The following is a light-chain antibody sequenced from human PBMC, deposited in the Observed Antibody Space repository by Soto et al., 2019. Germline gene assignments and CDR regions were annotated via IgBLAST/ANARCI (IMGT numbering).Light chain of an antibody. CDR3: QNYNNWPRAT. CDR2: RTS. V-gene: IGKV3D-15*01. J-gene: IGKJ4*01. CDR1: QSINNN. Sequence: ETVMTHSPSTLSVSPGGRATRHRTASQSINNNLAWYQQKPGQAPRLIMFRTSTRATGVPARFSGSGSETDFNLTISSLQSEDFAVYYCQNYNNWPRATFGGGTKVDIK.